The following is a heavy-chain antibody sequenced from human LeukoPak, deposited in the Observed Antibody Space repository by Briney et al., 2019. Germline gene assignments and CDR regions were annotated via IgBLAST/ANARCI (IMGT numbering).Heavy chain of an antibody. Sequence: PGGSLRLSCAASGFTFSSYATIWVRQAPGKGLEWVSLISGDGGSTYYADSVKGRFTISRDNSKNSLYLQMNSLRTEDTALYYCAKDVVVAGPTLGDYWGQGTLVTVSS. CDR2: ISGDGGST. D-gene: IGHD6-19*01. J-gene: IGHJ4*02. CDR3: AKDVVVAGPTLGDY. CDR1: GFTFSSYA. V-gene: IGHV3-43*02.